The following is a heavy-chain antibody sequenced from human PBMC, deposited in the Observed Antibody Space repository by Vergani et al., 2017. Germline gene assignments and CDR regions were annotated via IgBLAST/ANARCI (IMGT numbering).Heavy chain of an antibody. V-gene: IGHV1-2*02. CDR1: GYTFSGYY. CDR2: INPNSGGT. J-gene: IGHJ6*02. CDR3: ATPRLRFSYYYYYGMDV. D-gene: IGHD5-12*01. Sequence: QVQLVQSGAEVKKPGASVKVSCKGSGYTFSGYYIQWVRQAPGQGLEWMGWINPNSGGTNYAQKFQGRVIMTRDTSISTAYMELSRLRSEDTAVYYCATPRLRFSYYYYYGMDVWGQGTTVTVSS.